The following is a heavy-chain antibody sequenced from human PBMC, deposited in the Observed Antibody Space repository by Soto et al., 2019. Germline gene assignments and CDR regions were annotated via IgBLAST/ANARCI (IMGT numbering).Heavy chain of an antibody. V-gene: IGHV2-5*01. Sequence: QITLKESGPTLVKPTQTLTLTCTFSGFSLTTSGVGVGWIRQPPGKALEGLALIYWNDVKRYSPSLKSRLTITKDPSKNQLVLTVTNMDPVDTATYSCAHSAIDTSTWFYFDQWGQGTLVTVSS. J-gene: IGHJ4*02. CDR1: GFSLTTSGVG. CDR3: AHSAIDTSTWFYFDQ. CDR2: IYWNDVK. D-gene: IGHD6-13*01.